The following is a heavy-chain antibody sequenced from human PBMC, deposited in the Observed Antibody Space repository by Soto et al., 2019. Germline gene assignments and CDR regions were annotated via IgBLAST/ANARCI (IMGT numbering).Heavy chain of an antibody. Sequence: PSEILSLTCTVSGGSMSSYYWSWIRQPPGKGLEWIGYIYYSGGTIYNPSLKSRVTISVDTSKNQFSLKLSSVTAADTAVYYCARYGSGSSVWFDPWGQGTLVTVSS. J-gene: IGHJ5*02. CDR2: IYYSGGT. CDR3: ARYGSGSSVWFDP. CDR1: GGSMSSYY. D-gene: IGHD3-10*01. V-gene: IGHV4-59*01.